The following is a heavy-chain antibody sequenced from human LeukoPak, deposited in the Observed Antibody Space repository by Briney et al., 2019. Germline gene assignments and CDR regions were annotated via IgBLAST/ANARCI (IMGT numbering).Heavy chain of an antibody. CDR3: ARAFAPGIRKALWFGDSL. Sequence: GGSLRLSCTASEFIFRTYGMYWVRQAPGKGLEWLAVIWYHGNNKNYADSVRGRFTISKDTSNNTLSLQMNSLGGDDTGVYYCARAFAPGIRKALWFGDSLRGQGTLVTVSS. CDR2: IWYHGNNK. CDR1: EFIFRTYG. D-gene: IGHD3-10*01. J-gene: IGHJ4*02. V-gene: IGHV3-33*07.